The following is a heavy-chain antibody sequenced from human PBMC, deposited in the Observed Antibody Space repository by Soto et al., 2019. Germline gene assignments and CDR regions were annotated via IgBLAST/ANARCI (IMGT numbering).Heavy chain of an antibody. D-gene: IGHD6-19*01. Sequence: VQLVESGGGVVQPGRSLRLSCAASGFTFSDYAMHWVRQAPGKGLEWVAVVSHDGRNTHYADSVKGRFTISRDSSTNTVSLVMTSLRAEDTAVYYCARGGRQWLVTSYFNYWGQGALVTVSS. J-gene: IGHJ4*02. V-gene: IGHV3-30*03. CDR3: ARGGRQWLVTSYFNY. CDR1: GFTFSDYA. CDR2: VSHDGRNT.